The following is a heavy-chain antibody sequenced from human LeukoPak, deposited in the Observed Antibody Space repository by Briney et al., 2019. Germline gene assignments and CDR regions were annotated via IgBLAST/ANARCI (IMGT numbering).Heavy chain of an antibody. V-gene: IGHV1-8*01. Sequence: GASVKVSCKASGHTFTSYDINWVRQATGQGLEWMGWMNPDSGNTGYAQKFQGRVTMTMNPSISTAYMELSSLTSEDTAVYYCARRIAAAGVGIVYWGQGTLVTVSS. CDR2: MNPDSGNT. CDR1: GHTFTSYD. CDR3: ARRIAAAGVGIVY. D-gene: IGHD6-13*01. J-gene: IGHJ4*02.